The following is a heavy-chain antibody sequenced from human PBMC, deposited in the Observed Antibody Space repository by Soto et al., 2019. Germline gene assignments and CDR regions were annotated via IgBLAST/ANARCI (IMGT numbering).Heavy chain of an antibody. V-gene: IGHV1-69*06. D-gene: IGHD1-7*01. J-gene: IGHJ5*02. CDR1: GGTFSSYA. CDR3: ARGYNWNYWFDP. CDR2: IIPIFGTA. Sequence: ASVKVSCKASGGTFSSYAISWVRQAPGQGLEWMGGIIPIFGTANYAQKFQGRVTITADKSTSTAYMELSSLRSEDTAVYYCARGYNWNYWFDPWGQGTLVTVSS.